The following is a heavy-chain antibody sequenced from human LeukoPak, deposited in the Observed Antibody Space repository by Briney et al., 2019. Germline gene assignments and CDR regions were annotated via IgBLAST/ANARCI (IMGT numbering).Heavy chain of an antibody. CDR2: ISGSGGST. V-gene: IGHV3-23*01. D-gene: IGHD3-10*01. CDR3: AKSMVRGVNGYGMDV. Sequence: GGSLRLSCAASGFTFSSYAMSWVRQAPGKGLEGVSAISGSGGSTYYADSVKGRFTISRDNSKNTLYLQMNSLRAEDTAVYYCAKSMVRGVNGYGMDVWGQGTTVTVSS. CDR1: GFTFSSYA. J-gene: IGHJ6*02.